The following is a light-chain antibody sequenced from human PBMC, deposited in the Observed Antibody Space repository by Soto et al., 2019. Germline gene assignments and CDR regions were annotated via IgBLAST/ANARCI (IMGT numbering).Light chain of an antibody. CDR1: SSDVGGYNF. Sequence: QSALTQPPSASGSPGQSVTISCTGTSSDVGGYNFVSWYQQHPGKAPKLIIYEVIKRPSGVPDRFSGSKSGNTASLTVSGLQAEDEADYYCTSYAGTNNYVVFDGGTKLTVL. J-gene: IGLJ2*01. V-gene: IGLV2-8*01. CDR2: EVI. CDR3: TSYAGTNNYVV.